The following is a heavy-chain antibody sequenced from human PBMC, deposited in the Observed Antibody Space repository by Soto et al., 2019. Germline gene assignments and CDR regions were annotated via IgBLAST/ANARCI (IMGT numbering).Heavy chain of an antibody. CDR2: ISWNSGSI. V-gene: IGHV3-9*01. CDR3: AKAEERQLVEPFDY. D-gene: IGHD6-13*01. J-gene: IGHJ4*02. Sequence: GGSLRLSCAASGFTFDDYAMHWVRQAPGKGLEWVSGISWNSGSIGYADSVKGRFTISRDNAKNSLYLQMNSLRAEDTALYYCAKAEERQLVEPFDYWGQGTLVTVST. CDR1: GFTFDDYA.